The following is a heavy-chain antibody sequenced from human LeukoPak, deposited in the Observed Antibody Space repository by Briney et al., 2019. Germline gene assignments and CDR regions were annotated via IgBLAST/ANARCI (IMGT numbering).Heavy chain of an antibody. CDR3: ARFKSSSGWYDS. V-gene: IGHV4-59*01. J-gene: IGHJ5*01. CDR1: GGSMSGYY. CDR2: MHYSGIT. D-gene: IGHD3-22*01. Sequence: SETLALTCTGSGGSMSGYYWRWIRPAPGRKLEWIAYMHYSGITNYNPSLKTPVTISIDTSKNQFSLRLNPLTAADTAVYFCARFKSSSGWYDSWGQGTLVTVSS.